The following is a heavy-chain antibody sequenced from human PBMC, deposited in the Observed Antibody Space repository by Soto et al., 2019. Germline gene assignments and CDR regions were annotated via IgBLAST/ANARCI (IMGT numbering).Heavy chain of an antibody. CDR2: IRSKAYGGTT. Sequence: GGSLRLSCTASGFTFGDYAMGWFRQAPGKGLEWVGFIRSKAYGGTTEYAASVKGRFTISRDDSKSIAYLQMNSLKTEDTAVYYCTREYYDFWSGTYDYWGQGTLVTVSS. CDR3: TREYYDFWSGTYDY. J-gene: IGHJ4*02. D-gene: IGHD3-3*01. CDR1: GFTFGDYA. V-gene: IGHV3-49*03.